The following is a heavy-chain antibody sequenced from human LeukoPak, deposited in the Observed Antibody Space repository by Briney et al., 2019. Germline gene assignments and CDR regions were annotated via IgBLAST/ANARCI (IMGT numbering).Heavy chain of an antibody. J-gene: IGHJ4*02. V-gene: IGHV6-1*01. CDR3: ARYCSSTSCYHYFDY. D-gene: IGHD2-2*01. Sequence: SQTLSLTCAISGDSVSSNNAAWNWIRQSPSRGLEWLGRTYYRSEWYNDYAVSVKSRITISSDTSRNQFSLQLNSVTPEDTAVYYCARYCSSTSCYHYFDYWGQGTLVTVSS. CDR2: TYYRSEWYN. CDR1: GDSVSSNNAA.